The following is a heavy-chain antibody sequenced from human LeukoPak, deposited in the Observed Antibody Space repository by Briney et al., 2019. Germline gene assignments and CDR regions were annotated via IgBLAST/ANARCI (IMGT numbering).Heavy chain of an antibody. CDR3: AREEGGGTFDY. J-gene: IGHJ4*02. CDR1: GYTFTSYF. V-gene: IGHV1-46*01. D-gene: IGHD3-16*01. Sequence: ASVKVSCKASGYTFTSYFMHWVRQAPGQGLEWMGIINPSAGNTRYAQKFQGRVTLTRDTSTSTVYMELSSLRSYDTAVYYCAREEGGGTFDYWGQGTLVTVSS. CDR2: INPSAGNT.